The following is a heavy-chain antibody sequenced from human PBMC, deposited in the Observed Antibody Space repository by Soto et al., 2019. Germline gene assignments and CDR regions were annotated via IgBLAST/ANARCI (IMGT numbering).Heavy chain of an antibody. CDR2: ISGSGGST. CDR1: GFTFSSYA. D-gene: IGHD4-4*01. Sequence: PGGSLRLSCAASGFTFSSYAMSWVRQAPGKGLEWVSAISGSGGSTYYADSVKGRFTISRDNSKNTLYLQMNSLRAEDTAVYYCAKDRGYTVSYAFGXFDLWGQGTLVTVSS. V-gene: IGHV3-23*01. J-gene: IGHJ5*02. CDR3: AKDRGYTVSYAFGXFDL.